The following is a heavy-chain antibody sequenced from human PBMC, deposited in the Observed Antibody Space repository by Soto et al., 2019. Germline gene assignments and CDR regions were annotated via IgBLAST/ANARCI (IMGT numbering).Heavy chain of an antibody. D-gene: IGHD2-15*01. Sequence: QVQLVQSGAEVKKPGASVKVSCKASGYTFTSYGISWVRQAPGQGLEWMGWISAYNGNTNYAQKLQGRVTMTTDTSTSTAYMELRSLRSDDTVVYYCARGPPVGVVAATPYWFDPWGQGTLVTVSS. V-gene: IGHV1-18*01. CDR1: GYTFTSYG. J-gene: IGHJ5*02. CDR3: ARGPPVGVVAATPYWFDP. CDR2: ISAYNGNT.